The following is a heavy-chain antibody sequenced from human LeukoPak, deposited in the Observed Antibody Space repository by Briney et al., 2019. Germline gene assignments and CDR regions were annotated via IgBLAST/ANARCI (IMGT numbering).Heavy chain of an antibody. CDR2: ISSSSNPI. CDR3: ARDSYGTSGYQGWFDP. CDR1: GFLLRCYI. J-gene: IGHJ5*02. D-gene: IGHD5-12*01. Sequence: GEALIHSCSGSGFLLRCYIMNWVPQAPGKGLERVSYISSSSNPINYADAEKGRFTISRENAKNSLYLQMTSLRAEDTAVYYCARDSYGTSGYQGWFDPWGQGTLVTVSS. V-gene: IGHV3-48*04.